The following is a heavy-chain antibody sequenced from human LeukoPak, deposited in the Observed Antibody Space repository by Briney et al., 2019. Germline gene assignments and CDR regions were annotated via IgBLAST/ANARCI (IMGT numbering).Heavy chain of an antibody. CDR2: IFHSGST. Sequence: SETLSLTCTVSGYSISSGYYWGWIRQPPGKGLEWIGTIFHSGSTYSNPSLKSRVTISVDTSKNQFSLKLSSVTAADTAVYYCARAVGSSGWYSDYWGQGTLVTVSS. CDR1: GYSISSGYY. V-gene: IGHV4-38-2*02. J-gene: IGHJ4*02. D-gene: IGHD6-19*01. CDR3: ARAVGSSGWYSDY.